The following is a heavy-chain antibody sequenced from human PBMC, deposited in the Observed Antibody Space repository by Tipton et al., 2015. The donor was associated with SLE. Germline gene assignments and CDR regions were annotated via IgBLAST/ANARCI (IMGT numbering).Heavy chain of an antibody. V-gene: IGHV1-2*06. J-gene: IGHJ4*02. CDR1: GYPFTGYY. Sequence: QLVQSGAEVKKPGASVTLSCRASGYPFTGYYIHWVRQAPGQGLEWMGRIKPDSVGTDSAQNFLGRVTMTTDSSIATAYMELTRLTSDHTAVYFCARLSPPGIQWGQGTLVTVSS. D-gene: IGHD5-18*01. CDR3: ARLSPPGIQ. CDR2: IKPDSVGT.